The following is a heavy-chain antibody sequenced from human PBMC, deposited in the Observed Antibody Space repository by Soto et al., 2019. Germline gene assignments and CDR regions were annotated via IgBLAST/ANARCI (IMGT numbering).Heavy chain of an antibody. V-gene: IGHV4-39*01. J-gene: IGHJ6*02. Sequence: SETMSVTCTVSGGSISSSSYYWGWISKPPGKGLEWIGSIYYSVSTYYNPSLKSRVTISVDTSKNQFSLKLSSVTAADTAVYYCARLPNSSGWYVYYYYGMDVWGQGTTVTVSS. CDR1: GGSISSSSYY. CDR2: IYYSVST. CDR3: ARLPNSSGWYVYYYYGMDV. D-gene: IGHD6-19*01.